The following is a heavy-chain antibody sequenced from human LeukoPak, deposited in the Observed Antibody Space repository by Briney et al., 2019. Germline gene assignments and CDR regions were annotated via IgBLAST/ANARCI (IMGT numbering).Heavy chain of an antibody. V-gene: IGHV3-23*01. D-gene: IGHD5-18*01. J-gene: IGHJ4*02. Sequence: GVSLRLSCAASGFTFSSYEVHWVRQAPGKGLEWVSAISGGGGSTYYADSVKGRFTISRDNSKNTLYLQMNSLRAEDTAVYYCAKDAGYSYGYFDYWGQGTLVTVSS. CDR3: AKDAGYSYGYFDY. CDR1: GFTFSSYE. CDR2: ISGGGGST.